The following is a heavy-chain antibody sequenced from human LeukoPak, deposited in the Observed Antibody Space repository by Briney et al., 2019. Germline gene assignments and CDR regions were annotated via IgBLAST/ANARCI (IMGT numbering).Heavy chain of an antibody. J-gene: IGHJ4*02. CDR3: ARLERRYYYDSSGYPGVDY. V-gene: IGHV1-18*04. D-gene: IGHD3-22*01. CDR2: ISAYNGNT. Sequence: ASVKVSCKASGYTFTSYGISWVRQAPGQGLEWMGWISAYNGNTNYAQKLQGRVTMTTDTSTSTAYMELRSLRSDDTAVYYCARLERRYYYDSSGYPGVDYWGQGTLVTVSS. CDR1: GYTFTSYG.